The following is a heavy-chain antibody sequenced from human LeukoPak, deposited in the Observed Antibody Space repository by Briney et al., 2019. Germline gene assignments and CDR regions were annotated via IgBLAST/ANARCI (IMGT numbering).Heavy chain of an antibody. CDR1: GGSISSGSYY. J-gene: IGHJ4*02. D-gene: IGHD3-10*01. Sequence: SETLSLTCTVSGGSISSGSYYWSWIRQPAGKGLEWIGRVYTSGSTNYNPSLKSRVTISVDTSKNQFSLRLSSVTAADTAVYYCARDVWFGAGRTFDYWGQGTLVTVSS. CDR2: VYTSGST. V-gene: IGHV4-61*02. CDR3: ARDVWFGAGRTFDY.